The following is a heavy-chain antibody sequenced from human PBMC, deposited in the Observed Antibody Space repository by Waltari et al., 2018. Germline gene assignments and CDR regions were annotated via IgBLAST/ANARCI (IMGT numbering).Heavy chain of an antibody. J-gene: IGHJ4*02. CDR3: TRAKEWLPPDY. CDR2: IRSKAYGGTT. V-gene: IGHV3-49*03. D-gene: IGHD3-3*01. Sequence: EVQLVESGGGLVQPGRSLRLSCTASGFTFGDYAMSWFRRAPGKGLEWVGFIRSKAYGGTTEYAASVKGRFTISRDDSKSIAYLQMNSLKTEDTAVYYCTRAKEWLPPDYWGQGTLVTVSS. CDR1: GFTFGDYA.